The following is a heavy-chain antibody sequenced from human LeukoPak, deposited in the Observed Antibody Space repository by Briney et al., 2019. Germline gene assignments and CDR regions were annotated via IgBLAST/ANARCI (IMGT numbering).Heavy chain of an antibody. CDR3: AAAGTGDYYYYYGMDV. J-gene: IGHJ6*02. CDR1: GYTFTSYD. D-gene: IGHD6-13*01. Sequence: RASVKVSCKASGYTFTSYDINWVRQATRQGLEWMGWMNPNSGNTGYAQKFQGRVTMTRNTSISTAYMELSSLRSEDTAVYYCAAAGTGDYYYYYGMDVWGQGTTVTVSS. CDR2: MNPNSGNT. V-gene: IGHV1-8*01.